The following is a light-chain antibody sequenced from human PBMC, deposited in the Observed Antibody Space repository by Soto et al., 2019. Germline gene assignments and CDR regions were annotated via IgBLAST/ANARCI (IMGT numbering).Light chain of an antibody. V-gene: IGLV4-69*01. Sequence: QSVLTQSPSASASLGASVKLTCTLSSGHSSYAIAWHQQQPEKGPRYLMKLNSDGSHSKGDGIPDRFSGSSSGAERYLTISSLQSEDEADYYCRTWGAGIHDVFGTGTKLTVL. CDR2: LNSDGSH. CDR1: SGHSSYA. CDR3: RTWGAGIHDV. J-gene: IGLJ1*01.